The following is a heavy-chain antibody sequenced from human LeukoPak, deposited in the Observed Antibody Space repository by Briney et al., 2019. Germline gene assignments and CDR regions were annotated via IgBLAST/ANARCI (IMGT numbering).Heavy chain of an antibody. CDR1: GGSVSSGSYY. V-gene: IGHV4-61*01. CDR2: IYYSGST. Sequence: PSETLSLTCTVSGGSVSSGSYYWSWIRQPPGKGLEWIGYIYYSGSTNYNPSLKSRVTISVDTSKNQFSLKLSSVTAADTAVYYCARGPPGSGGNFIDYWGQGSLVIVSA. CDR3: ARGPPGSGGNFIDY. J-gene: IGHJ4*02. D-gene: IGHD4-23*01.